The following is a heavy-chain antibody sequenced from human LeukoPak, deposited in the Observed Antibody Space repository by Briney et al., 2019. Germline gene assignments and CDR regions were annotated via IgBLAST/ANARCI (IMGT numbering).Heavy chain of an antibody. D-gene: IGHD3-9*01. Sequence: ASVKVSCKPYGYTFNTYGITWVRQAPGQGLEWMGWISPYNGNTNYARKLQGRVTMTTDTSTSTAYMELRSLRSDDTAVYYCARDYDILTGYYRTLVLWGQGTLVTVSS. CDR1: GYTFNTYG. V-gene: IGHV1-18*01. J-gene: IGHJ4*02. CDR3: ARDYDILTGYYRTLVL. CDR2: ISPYNGNT.